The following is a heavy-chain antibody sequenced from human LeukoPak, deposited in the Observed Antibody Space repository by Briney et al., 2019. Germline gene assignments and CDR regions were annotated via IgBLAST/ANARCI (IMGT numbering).Heavy chain of an antibody. Sequence: PGGSLRLSCAASGFTFSSYAMSWVRQAPGKGLEWVSAISGSGGSTYYADPVKGRFTISRDNSKNTLYLQMNSLRAEDTAVYYCAKGPQNYYYDSSGLSGYWGQGTLVTVSS. V-gene: IGHV3-23*01. J-gene: IGHJ4*02. CDR2: ISGSGGST. CDR3: AKGPQNYYYDSSGLSGY. D-gene: IGHD3-22*01. CDR1: GFTFSSYA.